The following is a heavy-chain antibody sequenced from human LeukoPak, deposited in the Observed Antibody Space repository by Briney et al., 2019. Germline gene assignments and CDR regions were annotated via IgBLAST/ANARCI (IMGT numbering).Heavy chain of an antibody. V-gene: IGHV3-21*01. J-gene: IGHJ6*02. CDR1: GFSFSSHW. Sequence: GGSLRLSCAASGFSFSSHWMHWVRQAPGKGLEWVSSISSSSSYIYYADSVKGRFTISRDNAKNSLYLQMNSLRAEDTAVYYCAREGYSSSWYYGMDVWGQGTTATVSS. D-gene: IGHD6-13*01. CDR2: ISSSSSYI. CDR3: AREGYSSSWYYGMDV.